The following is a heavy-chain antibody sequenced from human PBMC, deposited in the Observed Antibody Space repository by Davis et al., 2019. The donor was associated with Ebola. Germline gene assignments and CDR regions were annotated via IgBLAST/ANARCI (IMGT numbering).Heavy chain of an antibody. J-gene: IGHJ4*02. CDR3: ARDRDDILTGYFDY. Sequence: GSLRLSCAASGFTFITYWMTWVRQAPGKGLEWVANIKQDGREKYYVDSVKGRFTISRDNAKNSLYLQMNSLRAEDTAVYYCARDRDDILTGYFDYWGQGTLVTVSS. CDR1: GFTFITYW. CDR2: IKQDGREK. V-gene: IGHV3-7*01. D-gene: IGHD3-9*01.